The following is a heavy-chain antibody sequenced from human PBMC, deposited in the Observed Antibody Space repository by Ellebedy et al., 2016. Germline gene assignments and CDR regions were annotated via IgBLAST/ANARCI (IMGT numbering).Heavy chain of an antibody. Sequence: GESLKISCAASGFTFSSYWMSWVRQAPGKGLEWVANIKQDGRDKYYVDSVKGRFTISRDNPKNSLFLLMNSLRAEDTAVYYCARLLPSGQWPITYWGQGTLVTVSS. J-gene: IGHJ4*02. CDR3: ARLLPSGQWPITY. D-gene: IGHD3-22*01. CDR2: IKQDGRDK. CDR1: GFTFSSYW. V-gene: IGHV3-7*03.